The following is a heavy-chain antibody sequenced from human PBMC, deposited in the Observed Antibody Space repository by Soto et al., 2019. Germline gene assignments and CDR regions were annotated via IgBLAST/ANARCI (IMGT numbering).Heavy chain of an antibody. CDR2: ISAYNGNT. CDR3: ARDLGGPIAEAGYYYYYGMDV. J-gene: IGHJ6*02. CDR1: GYTFTSYG. D-gene: IGHD6-13*01. Sequence: ASVKVSCKASGYTFTSYGISWVRQAPGQGLEWMGWISAYNGNTNYAQKLQGRVTMTTDTSASTAYMELSSLRSDDTAVYYCARDLGGPIAEAGYYYYYGMDVGGQGTTVTVSS. V-gene: IGHV1-18*01.